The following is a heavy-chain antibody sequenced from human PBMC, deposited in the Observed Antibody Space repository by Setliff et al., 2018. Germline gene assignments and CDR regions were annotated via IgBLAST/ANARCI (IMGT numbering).Heavy chain of an antibody. D-gene: IGHD3-22*01. CDR1: GGSISSSNYY. CDR3: ARSRYYDSSGNNYGLDY. Sequence: SETLSLTCTVSGGSISSSNYYWGWIRQPPGKGLEWIGEISHNGRVSSSPSLKSRVTISVDRAKNHFSLKLTSVTAADTAMYYCARSRYYDSSGNNYGLDYWGQGTLVTVSS. V-gene: IGHV4-39*02. CDR2: ISHNGRV. J-gene: IGHJ4*02.